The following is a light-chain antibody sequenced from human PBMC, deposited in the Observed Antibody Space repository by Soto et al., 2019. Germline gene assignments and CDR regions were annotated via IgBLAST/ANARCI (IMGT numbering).Light chain of an antibody. V-gene: IGLV2-8*01. Sequence: QSVLTQPPSASGSPGQSVTISCTGTSSDVGAYDLVSWYQQFPGKAPKLIIYDVNKRPSGVPDRFFGSKSGNAAFLTVSGVQAEDEADYYCNSFVGSNTLAFGGGTQLTVL. CDR1: SSDVGAYDL. CDR2: DVN. J-gene: IGLJ2*01. CDR3: NSFVGSNTLA.